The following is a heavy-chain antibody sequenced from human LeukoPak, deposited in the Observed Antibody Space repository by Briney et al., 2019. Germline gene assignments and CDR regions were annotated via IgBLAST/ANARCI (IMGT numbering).Heavy chain of an antibody. J-gene: IGHJ6*02. CDR3: AISTSTVTSGLYYYYYGMDV. CDR1: GYTSTSYA. D-gene: IGHD4-17*01. V-gene: IGHV1-3*01. Sequence: ASVKVSCKASGYTSTSYAMHWVRQAPGQRPEWMGWINAGNGNTKYSQKFQGRVTITRDTSATTAYMELSSLRSEDTAVYYCAISTSTVTSGLYYYYYGMDVWGQGTTVTVSS. CDR2: INAGNGNT.